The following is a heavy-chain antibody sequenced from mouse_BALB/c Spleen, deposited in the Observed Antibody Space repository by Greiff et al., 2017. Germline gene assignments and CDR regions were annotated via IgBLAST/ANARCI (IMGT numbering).Heavy chain of an antibody. CDR1: GFNITDTY. J-gene: IGHJ2*01. CDR3: ARWDY. V-gene: IGHV14-3*02. CDR2: IDPANGNT. Sequence: VQLQQSGAELVTPGASVKLSCTASGFNITDTYMHWVQQRPEQGLEWLGRIDPANGNTKYDPKFPGKATITADTSSHTAYLQLSSLTAEDTAVYDCARWDYWGQGTTLTVSS.